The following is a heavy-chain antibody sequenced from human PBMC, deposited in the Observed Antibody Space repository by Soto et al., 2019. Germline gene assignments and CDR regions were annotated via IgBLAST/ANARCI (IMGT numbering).Heavy chain of an antibody. V-gene: IGHV3-48*03. Sequence: GGSLRLSCAASGFTLSSYMMNWVRQAPGQGLEWIAYISNSGSSKDYVDSVKGRFTISRDDAENSLYLQMNNLRAEDTAVYYCTRNRAKSDTWGQGTPVTVSS. D-gene: IGHD1-26*01. CDR1: GFTLSSYM. J-gene: IGHJ5*02. CDR3: TRNRAKSDT. CDR2: ISNSGSSK.